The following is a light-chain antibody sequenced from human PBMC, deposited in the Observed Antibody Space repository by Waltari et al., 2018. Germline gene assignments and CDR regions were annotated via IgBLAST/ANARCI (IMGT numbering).Light chain of an antibody. J-gene: IGLJ2*01. CDR3: AAWDDTLSGVV. CDR1: SSNLGSTH. V-gene: IGLV1-47*01. CDR2: RNN. Sequence: QSVLTPSPSASAAPGQRVTISCSGSSSNLGSTHVYWYQHVPGTAPKLLIYRNNQLPSGVPDRFSGSKSGTSASLAVSGLRSEDEADYYCAAWDDTLSGVVFGGGTKLTVL.